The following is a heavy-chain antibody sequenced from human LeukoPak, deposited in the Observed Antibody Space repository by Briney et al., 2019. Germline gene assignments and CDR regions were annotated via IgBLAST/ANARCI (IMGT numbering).Heavy chain of an antibody. CDR1: VGTLFSYA. CDR2: IIPIFGIT. CDR3: ARWAPSCSSASCPFYFDF. J-gene: IGHJ4*02. Sequence: ASVKVSCKASVGTLFSYAINWVRQAPGQGLEWMGRIIPIFGITNYAQKFQARVTITADKSTGTAYMELSSLRSEDTAVYFCARWAPSCSSASCPFYFDFWGQGTLVTVSS. V-gene: IGHV1-69*04. D-gene: IGHD2-2*01.